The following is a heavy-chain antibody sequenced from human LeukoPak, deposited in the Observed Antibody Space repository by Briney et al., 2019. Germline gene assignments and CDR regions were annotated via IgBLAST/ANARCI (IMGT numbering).Heavy chain of an antibody. CDR3: ASQRVGVLDY. CDR2: IFYSGGST. Sequence: SETLSLTCTVSGGSFSNYYWNWIRQSPGKGLEWIGYIFYSGGSTNYNPSLKSRVAISVNTSNNQFSLKVSSVTAADTAVYYCASQRVGVLDYWGQGTLVTVSS. J-gene: IGHJ4*02. D-gene: IGHD1-26*01. CDR1: GGSFSNYY. V-gene: IGHV4-59*08.